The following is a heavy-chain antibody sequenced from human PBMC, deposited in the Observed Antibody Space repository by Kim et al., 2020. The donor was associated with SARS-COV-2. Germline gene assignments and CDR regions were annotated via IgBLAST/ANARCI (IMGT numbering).Heavy chain of an antibody. Sequence: KYSQKFQSRDTITRDTSASTAYMELSGLRSGDTAVYYCARGEGADAYFDYWGQGTLVTVSS. V-gene: IGHV1-3*01. CDR3: ARGEGADAYFDY. J-gene: IGHJ4*02.